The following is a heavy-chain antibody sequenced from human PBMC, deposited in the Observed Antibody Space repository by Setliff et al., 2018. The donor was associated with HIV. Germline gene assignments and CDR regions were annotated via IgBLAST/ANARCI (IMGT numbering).Heavy chain of an antibody. Sequence: PSQTLSLPCAISGDSVSSNSAAWNWIRQSPSRGLEWLGRTYYRSKWYSDYAGSVKSRITINPDTSKNQFSLQLNSVTPEETAVYYCARTRGLGYYDSSGNAFDIWGQGTMVTVSS. D-gene: IGHD3-22*01. CDR1: GDSVSSNSAA. J-gene: IGHJ3*02. V-gene: IGHV6-1*01. CDR3: ARTRGLGYYDSSGNAFDI. CDR2: TYYRSKWYS.